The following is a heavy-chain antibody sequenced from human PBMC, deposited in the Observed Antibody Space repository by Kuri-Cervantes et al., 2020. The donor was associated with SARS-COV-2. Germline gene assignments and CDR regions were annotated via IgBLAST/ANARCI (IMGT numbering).Heavy chain of an antibody. V-gene: IGHV1-69*05. CDR3: AKETTGYYYYMDV. CDR2: IIPIFGTA. CDR1: GYTFTSYG. D-gene: IGHD4-17*01. J-gene: IGHJ6*03. Sequence: SVKVSCKASGYTFTSYGISWVRQAPGQGLEWMGGIIPIFGTANYAQKFQGRVTITTDESTSTAYMELSSLRSEDTAVYYCAKETTGYYYYMDVWGKGTTVTVSS.